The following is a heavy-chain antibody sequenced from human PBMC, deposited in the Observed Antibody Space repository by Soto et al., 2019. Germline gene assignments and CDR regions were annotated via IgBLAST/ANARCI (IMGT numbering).Heavy chain of an antibody. CDR1: GFTFSSYA. CDR2: ISGSGGST. D-gene: IGHD3-10*01. Sequence: GGSLRLSCAASGFTFSSYAMSWVRQAPGKGLEWVSAISGSGGSTYYADSVKGRFTISRDNSKNTLYLQMNSLRAEDTAVYYCAKTGVLWFGELLDYFDYWGQGTLVTVSS. CDR3: AKTGVLWFGELLDYFDY. J-gene: IGHJ4*02. V-gene: IGHV3-23*01.